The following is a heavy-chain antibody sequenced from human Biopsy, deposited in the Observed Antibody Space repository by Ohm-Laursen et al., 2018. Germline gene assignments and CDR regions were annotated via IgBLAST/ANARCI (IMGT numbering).Heavy chain of an antibody. V-gene: IGHV1-18*04. D-gene: IGHD3-3*01. CDR1: GYTFTAYG. Sequence: SVKVSCKPSGYTFTAYGISWVRQAPGQGLEGMGGISTYNDDTNTAQKFQGRVSMTTDTSRRTAYMELRSLRSGDTAIYFCARDPGYDFWSGSDPFDIWGQGTLVTVS. J-gene: IGHJ3*02. CDR3: ARDPGYDFWSGSDPFDI. CDR2: ISTYNDDT.